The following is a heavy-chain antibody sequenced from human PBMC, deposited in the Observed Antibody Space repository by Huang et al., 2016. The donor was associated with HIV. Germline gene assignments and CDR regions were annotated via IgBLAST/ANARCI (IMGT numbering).Heavy chain of an antibody. D-gene: IGHD6-19*01. Sequence: VRLVQSGGGVVQPGRCLRTSCAAAGINFRNYAMHWVRQGPGKGLEWVVGTSADGSGQDYVDSVKGRFIISKDKSKETLFLGMRGLNSEDTAVYFCAKDQGQWLAYFDSWGQGTLVTVSS. J-gene: IGHJ4*02. CDR3: AKDQGQWLAYFDS. V-gene: IGHV3-30*18. CDR2: TSADGSGQ. CDR1: GINFRNYA.